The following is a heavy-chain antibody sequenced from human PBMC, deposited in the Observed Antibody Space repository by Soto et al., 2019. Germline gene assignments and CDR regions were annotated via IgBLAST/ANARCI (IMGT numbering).Heavy chain of an antibody. D-gene: IGHD4-17*01. CDR3: ARAYGGNPALFDP. Sequence: ESGGGLIQPGGSLRPSCAASGFTVSRDYMSWVRPAPGKGLEWVSVIYTGGSTYYADSVKGRFTFSRDNSKNTLYLQMNSLRAEDTAVYYCARAYGGNPALFDPWGQGTLVTVSS. V-gene: IGHV3-53*01. J-gene: IGHJ5*02. CDR1: GFTVSRDY. CDR2: IYTGGST.